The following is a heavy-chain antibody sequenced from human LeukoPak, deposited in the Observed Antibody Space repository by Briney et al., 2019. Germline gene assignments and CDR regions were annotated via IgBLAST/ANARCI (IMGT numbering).Heavy chain of an antibody. V-gene: IGHV3-23*01. J-gene: IGHJ3*02. CDR2: ISGSGGST. Sequence: GGSLRLSCAASGFTFSSYGMSWVRQAPGKGLEWVSAISGSGGSTYYADSVKGRFTISRDNSKNTLYLQRNSLRAEDTAVYYCAKPLVVITTWGAFDIWGQGTMVTVSS. D-gene: IGHD3-22*01. CDR3: AKPLVVITTWGAFDI. CDR1: GFTFSSYG.